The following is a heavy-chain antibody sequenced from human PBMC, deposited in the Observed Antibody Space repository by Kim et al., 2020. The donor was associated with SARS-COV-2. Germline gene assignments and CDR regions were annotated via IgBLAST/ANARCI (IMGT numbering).Heavy chain of an antibody. Sequence: SSDSTQYPHSVKGRVTISRDNSKNTLYQQMKRLRAEEPAVYYCAGPWGYWGQGTLVTVSS. V-gene: IGHV3-23*01. J-gene: IGHJ4*02. D-gene: IGHD7-27*01. CDR2: SSDST. CDR3: AGPWGY.